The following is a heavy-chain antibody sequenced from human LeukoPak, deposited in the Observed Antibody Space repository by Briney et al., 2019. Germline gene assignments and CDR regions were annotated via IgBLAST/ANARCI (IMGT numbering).Heavy chain of an antibody. CDR3: ARAEGYCSSTSCQMSGDAFDI. Sequence: TPSETLSLTCAVSGGSISSGGYSWSWIRQPPGKGLEWIGYIYHSGSTYYNPSLKSRVTISVDRSKNQFSLKLSSVTAADTAVYYCARAEGYCSSTSCQMSGDAFDIWAKGQWSPSLQ. J-gene: IGHJ3*02. CDR1: GGSISSGGYS. CDR2: IYHSGST. D-gene: IGHD2-2*01. V-gene: IGHV4-30-2*01.